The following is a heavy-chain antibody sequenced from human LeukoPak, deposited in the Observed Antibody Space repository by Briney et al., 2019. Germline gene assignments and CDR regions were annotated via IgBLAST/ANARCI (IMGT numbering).Heavy chain of an antibody. CDR2: TYPGDSDT. CDR3: ARTYCGGDCYPTHFDY. CDR1: GYSFTTYW. D-gene: IGHD2-21*02. J-gene: IGHJ4*02. Sequence: GESLKISCKGSGYSFTTYWIGWVRQMPGKGLEWMGITYPGDSDTRYSPSFQGQVTISADKSISTAYLQWSSLKASDTAMYYCARTYCGGDCYPTHFDYWAQGTLVTVSS. V-gene: IGHV5-51*01.